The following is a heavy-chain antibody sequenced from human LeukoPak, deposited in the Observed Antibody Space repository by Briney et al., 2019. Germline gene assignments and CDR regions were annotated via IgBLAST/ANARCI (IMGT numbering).Heavy chain of an antibody. CDR2: ISSSGSTI. CDR3: ARVGQQLVLDYFDY. D-gene: IGHD6-13*01. CDR1: GFTFSSYE. Sequence: PGGSLRLSCAASGFTFSSYEMNWVRQAPGKGLEWVSYISSSGSTIYYADSVKGRFTISRDNAKNSLYLQMNSLRAKDTAVYYCARVGQQLVLDYFDYWGQGTLVTVSS. V-gene: IGHV3-48*03. J-gene: IGHJ4*02.